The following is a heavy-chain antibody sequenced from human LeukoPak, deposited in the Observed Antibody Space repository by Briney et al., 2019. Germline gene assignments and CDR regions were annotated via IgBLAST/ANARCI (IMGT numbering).Heavy chain of an antibody. CDR2: INPNSGGT. CDR1: GYTFTGYY. Sequence: ASVKVSCKASGYTFTGYYMHWVRQAPGQGLEWMGWINPNSGGTNYAQKFQGRVTMTRDTSISTAYMELSRLRSDDTAVYYCAREYIAAAGTLGYWGQGTLVTVSS. CDR3: AREYIAAAGTLGY. D-gene: IGHD6-13*01. V-gene: IGHV1-2*02. J-gene: IGHJ4*02.